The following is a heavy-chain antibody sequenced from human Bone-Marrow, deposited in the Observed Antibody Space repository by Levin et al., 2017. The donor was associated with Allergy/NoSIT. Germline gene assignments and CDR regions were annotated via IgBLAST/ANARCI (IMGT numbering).Heavy chain of an antibody. CDR2: ISAYNGNT. D-gene: IGHD3-22*01. CDR1: GYTFTSYG. Sequence: ASVKVSCKASGYTFTSYGISWVRQAPGQGLEWMGWISAYNGNTNYAQKLQGRVTMTTDTSTSTAYMELRSLRSDDTAVYYCAREPDYYDSSGFDYWGQGTLVTVSS. V-gene: IGHV1-18*01. J-gene: IGHJ4*02. CDR3: AREPDYYDSSGFDY.